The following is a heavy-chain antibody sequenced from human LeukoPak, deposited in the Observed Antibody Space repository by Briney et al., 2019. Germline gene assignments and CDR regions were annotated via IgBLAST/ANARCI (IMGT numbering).Heavy chain of an antibody. V-gene: IGHV4-59*01. CDR3: ARGHSYHDNSGYSGIDY. J-gene: IGHJ4*02. Sequence: SETLSLTCTVSGGSISRYYWNWIRQPPGKGLEWIGYIYYSGTTNYNPSLKSRVTISVDTSKNQFSLKLSSVTAADTAVYYCARGHSYHDNSGYSGIDYWGQGTLITVSS. D-gene: IGHD3-22*01. CDR1: GGSISRYY. CDR2: IYYSGTT.